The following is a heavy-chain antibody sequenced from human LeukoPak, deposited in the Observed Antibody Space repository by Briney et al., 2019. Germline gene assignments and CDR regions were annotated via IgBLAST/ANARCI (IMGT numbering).Heavy chain of an antibody. CDR2: IYTSGST. V-gene: IGHV4-4*07. J-gene: IGHJ4*02. Sequence: SETLSLTCTVSGGSISSYYWSWIRQPAGKGLEWIGRIYTSGSTNYNPSLKSRVTMSVDTSKNQFSLKLSSVTAADTAAYYCARDRYIQYSSGWYSFDYWGQGTLVTVSS. D-gene: IGHD6-19*01. CDR1: GGSISSYY. CDR3: ARDRYIQYSSGWYSFDY.